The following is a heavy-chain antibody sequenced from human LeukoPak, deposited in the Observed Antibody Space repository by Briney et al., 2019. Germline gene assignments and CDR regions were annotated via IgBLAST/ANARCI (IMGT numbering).Heavy chain of an antibody. CDR1: GGSISSGSYY. V-gene: IGHV4-61*02. CDR2: IYTSGST. Sequence: PSQTLSLTCTVSGGSISSGSYYWSWIRQPAGKGLEWSGRIYTSGSTNYNPSLKSRVTISVDTSKNQFSLKLSSVTAADTAVYYCARVPGGQLGAYYYMDVWGKGTTVTVSS. CDR3: ARVPGGQLGAYYYMDV. J-gene: IGHJ6*03. D-gene: IGHD6-6*01.